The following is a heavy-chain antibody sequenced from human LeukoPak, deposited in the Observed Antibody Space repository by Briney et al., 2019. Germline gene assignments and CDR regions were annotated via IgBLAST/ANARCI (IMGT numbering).Heavy chain of an antibody. CDR1: GFTFSSYS. Sequence: GGSLRLSCAASGFTFSSYSMNWVRQAPGKGLEWVSFLRYDGSNKNYADSVKGRFTISRDNSKNTLYLQMNSLRAEDTAVYYCAKGFGYFDSWGQGTLVTVSS. CDR3: AKGFGYFDS. V-gene: IGHV3-30*02. CDR2: LRYDGSNK. J-gene: IGHJ4*02. D-gene: IGHD3-10*01.